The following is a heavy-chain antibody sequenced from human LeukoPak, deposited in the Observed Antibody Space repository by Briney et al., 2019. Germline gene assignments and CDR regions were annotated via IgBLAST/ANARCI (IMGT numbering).Heavy chain of an antibody. V-gene: IGHV3-33*01. J-gene: IGHJ5*02. CDR2: IWYDGSDK. CDR3: ARPVGATTAGWFDP. CDR1: GFTFSSYG. Sequence: GGSLRLSCAASGFTFSSYGMHWVRQAPGKGLECVAVIWYDGSDKYYADSVKGRLTISRDNSKNTVYLQMNSLRAEDTAVYYCARPVGATTAGWFDPWGQGTPVTVSS. D-gene: IGHD1-26*01.